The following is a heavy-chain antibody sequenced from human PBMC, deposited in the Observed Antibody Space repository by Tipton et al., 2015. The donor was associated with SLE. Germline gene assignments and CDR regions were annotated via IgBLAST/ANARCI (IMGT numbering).Heavy chain of an antibody. J-gene: IGHJ6*02. CDR2: ITGRGGNT. CDR1: GLPYSTYA. V-gene: IGHV3-23*01. D-gene: IGHD3-9*01. Sequence: SLRLSCAASGLPYSTYAMTWVRQAPGKGLECVATITGRGGNTYYADSVKGRFTISRDNSKNTLYLQMNSLRAEDTAVYYCARDILTGYPYGMDVWGQGTTVTVSS. CDR3: ARDILTGYPYGMDV.